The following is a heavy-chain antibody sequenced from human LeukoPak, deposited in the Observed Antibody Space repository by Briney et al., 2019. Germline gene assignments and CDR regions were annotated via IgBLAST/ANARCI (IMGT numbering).Heavy chain of an antibody. Sequence: SETLSLTCAVSGGSISSSNWWSWVRQPPGKGLEWIGEIYHNGSTNYNPSLKSRVTISVDKSKNQFSLKLSSVTAADMAVYYCARGYYDSSGYLDYWGQGTLVTVSS. CDR2: IYHNGST. CDR3: ARGYYDSSGYLDY. V-gene: IGHV4-4*02. CDR1: GGSISSSNW. D-gene: IGHD3-22*01. J-gene: IGHJ4*02.